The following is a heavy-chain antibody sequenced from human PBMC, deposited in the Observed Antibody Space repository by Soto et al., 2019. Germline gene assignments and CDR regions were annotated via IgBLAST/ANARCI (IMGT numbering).Heavy chain of an antibody. J-gene: IGHJ4*02. D-gene: IGHD2-2*01. CDR2: ISGSGGST. V-gene: IGHV3-23*01. CDR1: GFTFTTYA. Sequence: EVQVLESGGGLVQPGGSLRLSCVASGFTFTTYAMTWVRQAPGKGLEWVSIISGSGGSTHYAESVKGRFIISRDNSTNTLYLKMNGMRAEDTAVYYCAKTGFGRYCSSTSCGPFDYWGQGTLVTVSS. CDR3: AKTGFGRYCSSTSCGPFDY.